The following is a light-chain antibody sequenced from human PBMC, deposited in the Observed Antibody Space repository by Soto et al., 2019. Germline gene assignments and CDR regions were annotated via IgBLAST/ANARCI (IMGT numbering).Light chain of an antibody. V-gene: IGKV1-5*03. CDR1: QSISSG. CDR3: QQYNSYPVT. J-gene: IGKJ1*01. CDR2: KAA. Sequence: DIQMTQSPSTLSASVGDRVTITCRASQSISSGLAWYQQKPGKAPKLLIYKAASLESGVPSRFSGSGSGTEFTLTISSLQPDDFATYYCQQYNSYPVTFGQGTKVEIK.